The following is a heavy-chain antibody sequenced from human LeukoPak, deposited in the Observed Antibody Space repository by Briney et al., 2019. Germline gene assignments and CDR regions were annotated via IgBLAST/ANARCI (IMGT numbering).Heavy chain of an antibody. V-gene: IGHV3-21*01. CDR1: GFTFSSYA. D-gene: IGHD2-15*01. Sequence: PGGSLRLSCAASGFTFSSYAMSWVRQAPGKGLEWVSSISSSSSYIYYADSVKGRFTISRDNAKNSLYLQMNSLRAEDTAVYYCARETHKYCSGGSCYEAFDIWGQGTMVTVSS. J-gene: IGHJ3*02. CDR2: ISSSSSYI. CDR3: ARETHKYCSGGSCYEAFDI.